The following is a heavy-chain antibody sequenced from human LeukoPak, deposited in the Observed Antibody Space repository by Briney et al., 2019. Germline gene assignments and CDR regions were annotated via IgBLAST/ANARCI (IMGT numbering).Heavy chain of an antibody. J-gene: IGHJ4*02. CDR2: ITPSGGST. CDR3: ARDFYEYSFGY. Sequence: GASVKVSCKASGYTFTSYYIHWVRQAPGQGLEWMGIITPSGGSTTYALKFQGRVTMTRDTSKNQFSLKLSSVTAADTAVYYCARDFYEYSFGYWGQGTLVTVSS. CDR1: GYTFTSYY. V-gene: IGHV1-46*01. D-gene: IGHD3-3*01.